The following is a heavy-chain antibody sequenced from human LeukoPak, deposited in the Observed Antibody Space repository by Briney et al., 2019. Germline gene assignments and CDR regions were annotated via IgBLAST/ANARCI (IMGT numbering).Heavy chain of an antibody. CDR3: ARELYPYSSDYDY. V-gene: IGHV1-46*01. D-gene: IGHD6-19*01. CDR2: IIPSGGST. CDR1: GYTFTSYY. J-gene: IGHJ4*02. Sequence: APVKVSCKASGYTFTSYYMHWVRQAPGQGLEWMGVIIPSGGSTIYAQKFQGRVTMTRDTSTSTVYMELSSLRSEDTAVYYCARELYPYSSDYDYWGQGTLVTVSS.